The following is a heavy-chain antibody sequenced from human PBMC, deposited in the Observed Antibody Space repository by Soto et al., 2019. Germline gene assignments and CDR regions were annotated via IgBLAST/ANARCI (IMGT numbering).Heavy chain of an antibody. J-gene: IGHJ4*02. CDR2: ISYDGSNK. CDR1: GFTFSSYA. V-gene: IGHV3-30-3*01. D-gene: IGHD2-2*01. CDR3: AGEDFTSCPVY. Sequence: GGSLRLSCAASGFTFSSYAMHWVRQAPGKGLEWVAVISYDGSNKYYADSVKGRFTISRDNSKNTLYLQMNSLRAEDTAVYYCAGEDFTSCPVYWGQGTLVTVPQ.